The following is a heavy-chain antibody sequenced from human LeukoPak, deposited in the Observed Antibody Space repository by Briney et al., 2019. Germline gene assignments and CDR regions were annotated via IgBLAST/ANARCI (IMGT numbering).Heavy chain of an antibody. V-gene: IGHV3-53*01. CDR1: GFTFSSYA. D-gene: IGHD2-2*01. CDR3: ARDQGSVHVPAATDY. Sequence: GGSLRLSCAASGFTFSSYAMSWVRQAPGKGLEWVSVIYSGGSTYYADSVKGRFTISRDNSKNTLYLQMNSLRAEDTAVYYCARDQGSVHVPAATDYWGQGTLVTVSS. J-gene: IGHJ4*02. CDR2: IYSGGST.